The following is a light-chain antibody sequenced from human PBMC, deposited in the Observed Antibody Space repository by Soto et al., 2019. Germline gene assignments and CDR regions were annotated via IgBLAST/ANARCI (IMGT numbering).Light chain of an antibody. CDR3: SPYTTSSTLYV. CDR2: DVT. CDR1: SSDVGAYNY. Sequence: QSALTQPASVSGSPGQSITISCTGTSSDVGAYNYVSWYQQYPGKAPKYIIYDVTNRPSGVSYRFSGSKSGNTASLTISGLQAEDEADYYCSPYTTSSTLYVFGTGTKVTVL. J-gene: IGLJ1*01. V-gene: IGLV2-14*03.